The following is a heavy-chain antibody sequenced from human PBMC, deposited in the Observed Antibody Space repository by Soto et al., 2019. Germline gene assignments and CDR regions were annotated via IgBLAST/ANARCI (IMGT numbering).Heavy chain of an antibody. CDR2: IYYSGST. CDR1: GGSISSGGYY. V-gene: IGHV4-31*03. CDR3: ARAKQTLYYYYGMDV. J-gene: IGHJ6*02. Sequence: QVQLQESGPGLVKPSQTLSLTCTVSGGSISSGGYYWSWIRQHPGKGLEWIGYIYYSGSTYYNPSLNSRVTISVDTSKNQFSLKLSSVTAADTAVYYCARAKQTLYYYYGMDVWGQGTTVTVSS.